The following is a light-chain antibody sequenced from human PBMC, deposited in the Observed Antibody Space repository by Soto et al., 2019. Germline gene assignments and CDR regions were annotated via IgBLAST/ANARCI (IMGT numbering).Light chain of an antibody. CDR3: QQYNNWPPIT. V-gene: IGKV3D-15*01. CDR1: QSVSSSY. CDR2: DAS. J-gene: IGKJ5*01. Sequence: TQSPGTLSLTPGERATLSCRASQSVSSSYFAWYQQNPGQAPRLLIYDASTRATGIPARFSGSGSGTEFTLSISSLQSEDSAVYYCQQYNNWPPITFGQGTLLEVK.